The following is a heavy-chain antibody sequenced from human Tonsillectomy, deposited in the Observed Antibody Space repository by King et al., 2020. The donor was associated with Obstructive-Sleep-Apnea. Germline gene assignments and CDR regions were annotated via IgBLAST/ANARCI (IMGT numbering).Heavy chain of an antibody. D-gene: IGHD2-21*01. Sequence: QLVQSGAEVKKPGSSVKVSCKASGGTFSSYAISWVRQAPGQGLEWMGGIIPILGLAHYAQKFQGRVTINADKSTSTAYMELGSLGSEDTAVYYCARREGGISSGYYWGQGTLVTVSS. V-gene: IGHV1-69*10. CDR3: ARREGGISSGYY. CDR1: GGTFSSYA. CDR2: IIPILGLA. J-gene: IGHJ4*02.